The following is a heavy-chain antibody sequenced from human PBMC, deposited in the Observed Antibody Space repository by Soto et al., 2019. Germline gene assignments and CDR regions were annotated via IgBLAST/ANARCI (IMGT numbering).Heavy chain of an antibody. CDR3: ASLPPRDYDSTGRYEIDD. V-gene: IGHV4-59*12. D-gene: IGHD3-22*01. J-gene: IGHJ4*02. CDR2: FHNSGNP. CDR1: GGSIIGYH. Sequence: SETLSLTCSISGGSIIGYHWNWILQTPWKGVEWIGYFHNSGNPKYSSSLKSRVTISVDTSKNQFSLKLSSVTAADTAVYYCASLPPRDYDSTGRYEIDDWGQGTLVTVSS.